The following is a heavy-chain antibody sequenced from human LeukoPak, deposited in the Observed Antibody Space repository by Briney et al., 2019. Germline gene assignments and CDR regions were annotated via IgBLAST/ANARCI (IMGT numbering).Heavy chain of an antibody. CDR3: ARRNDFGI. Sequence: SETLSLTCTVSGGSISHYYWNWIRQPPGKGLEWIGYIYYSGNTNYNPSLKSRVTISVDTSKNQFSLKLNSVTAADTAVYYCARRNDFGIWGQGTMVTVSS. J-gene: IGHJ3*02. CDR1: GGSISHYY. CDR2: IYYSGNT. V-gene: IGHV4-59*08.